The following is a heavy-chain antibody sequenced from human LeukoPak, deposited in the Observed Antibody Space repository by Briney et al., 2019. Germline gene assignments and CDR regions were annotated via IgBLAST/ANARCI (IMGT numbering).Heavy chain of an antibody. D-gene: IGHD6-13*01. CDR1: GTSISSHY. Sequence: SETLSLTCTFSGTSISSHYWSWIRQPPGKGMEWTGYIYSGGSTNYNPSLKSRVTMSVDTSKNQFSLTLTSVTAADTALYFCATRPGGSTWYGVFDYWSPGTLVTVS. V-gene: IGHV4-59*11. CDR2: IYSGGST. J-gene: IGHJ4*02. CDR3: ATRPGGSTWYGVFDY.